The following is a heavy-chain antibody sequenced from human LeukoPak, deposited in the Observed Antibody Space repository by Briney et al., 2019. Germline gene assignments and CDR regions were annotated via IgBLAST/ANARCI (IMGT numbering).Heavy chain of an antibody. J-gene: IGHJ6*02. CDR1: GGSISSSNW. V-gene: IGHV4-4*02. D-gene: IGHD5-18*01. CDR3: AVVTRGYSYGYYYYGMDV. CDR2: IYHSGST. Sequence: SGTLSLTCAVSGGSISSSNWWSWVRQPPGKGLEWIGEIYHSGSTNYNPSLKSRVTISVDKSKNQFSLKLSSVTAADTAVYYCAVVTRGYSYGYYYYGMDVWGQGTTVTVSS.